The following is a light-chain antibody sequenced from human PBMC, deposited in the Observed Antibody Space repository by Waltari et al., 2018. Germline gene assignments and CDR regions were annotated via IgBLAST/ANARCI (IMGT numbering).Light chain of an antibody. Sequence: DVVMTQSPLSLPITPGQPASVTCRSSQSLLHSNGNTYLSWFLQKPGQPPRRLIYKVSNRDSGVPDRFSGSGAGADFTLKISKVEAEDVGVYYCMQVTHSPFTFGPGTKLDIK. CDR3: MQVTHSPFT. CDR1: QSLLHSNGNTY. CDR2: KVS. J-gene: IGKJ3*01. V-gene: IGKV2-30*02.